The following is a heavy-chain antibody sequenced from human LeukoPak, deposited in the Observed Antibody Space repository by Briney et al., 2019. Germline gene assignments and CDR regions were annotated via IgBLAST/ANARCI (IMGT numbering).Heavy chain of an antibody. J-gene: IGHJ5*02. Sequence: GGSLRLSCAASGFTFSSYAMSWVRQAPGKGLEWVSAISGSGGSTYYADSVKGRFTISRDNSKNTLYLQMNSLRAEDTAVYYCAKGGTTLVTQRNVPYNWFGPWGQGTLVTVSS. CDR1: GFTFSSYA. D-gene: IGHD1-1*01. CDR2: ISGSGGST. V-gene: IGHV3-23*01. CDR3: AKGGTTLVTQRNVPYNWFGP.